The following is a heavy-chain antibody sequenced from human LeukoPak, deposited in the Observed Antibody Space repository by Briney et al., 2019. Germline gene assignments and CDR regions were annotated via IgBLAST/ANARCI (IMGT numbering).Heavy chain of an antibody. CDR2: THQSEST. V-gene: IGHV4-59*12. D-gene: IGHD6-19*01. CDR3: SRDQYISGGSGWFGMDV. J-gene: IGHJ6*02. CDR1: GGSLSTYY. Sequence: SETLSLTCSVSGGSLSTYYWTWTRQPPGKGLEWIVYTHQSESTEFNPSLKSRVTMSLDTSRNQFTLRMSTVTPADTAVYYCSRDQYISGGSGWFGMDVWGQGTTVTVSS.